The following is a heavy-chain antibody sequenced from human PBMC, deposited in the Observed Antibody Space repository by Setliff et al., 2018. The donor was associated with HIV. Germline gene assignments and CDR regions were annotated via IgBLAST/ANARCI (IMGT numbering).Heavy chain of an antibody. CDR2: ISGSGDGA. V-gene: IGHV3-23*01. CDR3: AQNTFDVAVAGTGPFFAY. CDR1: GFTFTGYA. J-gene: IGHJ4*02. D-gene: IGHD6-19*01. Sequence: ETLSLSCAASGFTFTGYAMSWVRQAPGKGLEWVSSISGSGDGAFYADSVKGRFTISRDNSRDTLYLQMISLKADDAAVYYCAQNTFDVAVAGTGPFFAYWGQGTLVTVSS.